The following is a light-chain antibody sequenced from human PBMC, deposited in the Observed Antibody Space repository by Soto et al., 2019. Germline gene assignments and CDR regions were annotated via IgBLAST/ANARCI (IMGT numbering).Light chain of an antibody. J-gene: IGKJ1*01. Sequence: IQLIQAPSSLSASVGDRVTITCRASQGISSYLAWYQQKPGKAPKLLIYAASTLHSGVPSRFSGSGSGTDFTLTISSLQPEDFATYYCQQLNSYPPWTFGQGTKVDIK. CDR3: QQLNSYPPWT. CDR2: AAS. V-gene: IGKV1-9*01. CDR1: QGISSY.